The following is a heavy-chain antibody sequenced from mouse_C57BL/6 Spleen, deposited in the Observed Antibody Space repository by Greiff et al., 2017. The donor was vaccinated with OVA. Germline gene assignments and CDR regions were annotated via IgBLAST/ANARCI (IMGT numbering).Heavy chain of an antibody. D-gene: IGHD1-1*01. CDR1: GYTFTSYW. V-gene: IGHV1-64*01. CDR2: IHPNSGST. CDR3: ARRDYGSSSYYFDY. Sequence: VQLQQSGAELVKPGASVKLSCKASGYTFTSYWMHWVKQRPGQGLEWIGMIHPNSGSTNYNEKFKSKATLTVDKSSSTAYMQLSSLTSEDSAVYYCARRDYGSSSYYFDYWGQGTTLTVSS. J-gene: IGHJ2*01.